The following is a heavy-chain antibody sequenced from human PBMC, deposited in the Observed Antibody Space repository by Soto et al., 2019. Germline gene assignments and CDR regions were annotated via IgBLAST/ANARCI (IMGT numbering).Heavy chain of an antibody. Sequence: EVQLLESGGGLVQPGGSLRRSCAASGFTFYHHAMTWVRQAPGKGLEWVATISGGGDAPYYADSVRGRFTISRDNSRNSVSLLVNSLRAEDTAIYFCVRKAIGSTLTPYYWYFDFWGRGTLVSVSS. CDR3: VRKAIGSTLTPYYWYFDF. V-gene: IGHV3-23*01. D-gene: IGHD4-17*01. J-gene: IGHJ2*01. CDR2: ISGGGDAP. CDR1: GFTFYHHA.